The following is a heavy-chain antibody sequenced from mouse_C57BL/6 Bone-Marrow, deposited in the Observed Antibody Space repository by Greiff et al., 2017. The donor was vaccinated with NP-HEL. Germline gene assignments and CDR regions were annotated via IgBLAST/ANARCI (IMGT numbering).Heavy chain of an antibody. CDR2: IYPGSGST. Sequence: QVQLQQPGAELVKPGASVKMSCKASGYTLTSYWITWVKQRPGQGLEWIGDIYPGSGSTNYNEKFKSKATLTVDTSSSTAYMQLSSLTSEDSAVYYCAGYYGSSPNWYFDVWGTGTTVTVSS. V-gene: IGHV1-55*01. D-gene: IGHD1-1*01. J-gene: IGHJ1*03. CDR1: GYTLTSYW. CDR3: AGYYGSSPNWYFDV.